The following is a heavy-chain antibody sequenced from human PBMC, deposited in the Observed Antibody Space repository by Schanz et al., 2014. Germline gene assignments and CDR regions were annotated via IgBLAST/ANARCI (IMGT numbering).Heavy chain of an antibody. CDR1: GFTFDDYA. CDR3: ATDYSGGGCHI. CDR2: VSHDGFTK. J-gene: IGHJ3*02. V-gene: IGHV3-30*04. D-gene: IGHD6-19*01. Sequence: VQLVESGGGLVQPGRSLRLSCAASGFTFDDYAMHWVRQAPGKGLEWVSIVSHDGFTKHYADSVRGRFTLSRDNSKNTVYLQMNSLRAEDTALYFCATDYSGGGCHIWGQGTMVTVSS.